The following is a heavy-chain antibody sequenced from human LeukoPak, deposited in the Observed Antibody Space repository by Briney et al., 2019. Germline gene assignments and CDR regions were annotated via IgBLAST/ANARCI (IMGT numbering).Heavy chain of an antibody. CDR3: ARHDLGGTSPFDY. CDR1: GGTFSSYA. Sequence: SVQVSCKASGGTFSSYAISWVRQAPGQGLEWMGRIIPILGIANYAQKLQGRVTMTRDTSTSTDFMELSSLRPEDTAVYYCARHDLGGTSPFDYWGQGTLVTVSS. J-gene: IGHJ4*02. CDR2: IIPILGIA. D-gene: IGHD4-23*01. V-gene: IGHV1-69*04.